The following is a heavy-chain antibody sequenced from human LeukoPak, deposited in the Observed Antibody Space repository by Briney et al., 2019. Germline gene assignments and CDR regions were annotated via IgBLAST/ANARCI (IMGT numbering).Heavy chain of an antibody. V-gene: IGHV3-23*01. CDR3: AKAARYCSPSSCYTDSFDI. CDR1: GFTFSNYA. CDR2: ISASGGST. J-gene: IGHJ3*02. Sequence: PGGSLRLSCAASGFTFSNYALTWVRQAPGKGLDWVSAISASGGSTYYAESVKGRSTITRDNSKNTLFLQLNSLRADDTAVYYCAKAARYCSPSSCYTDSFDIWGQGTMVTVSS. D-gene: IGHD2-2*02.